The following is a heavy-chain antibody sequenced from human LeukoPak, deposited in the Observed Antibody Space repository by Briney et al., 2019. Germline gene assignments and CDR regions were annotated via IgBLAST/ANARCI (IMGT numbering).Heavy chain of an antibody. Sequence: GGSLRLSCAASGFTFSSYEMNWVRQAPGKGLVGVSYISSSGSNIYYADSVKGRLTISRDNAKNSLYLQMNSLRAEDTAVYYCARDLVTQILDYWGQGTLVTVSS. CDR2: ISSSGSNI. CDR3: ARDLVTQILDY. CDR1: GFTFSSYE. J-gene: IGHJ4*02. V-gene: IGHV3-48*03. D-gene: IGHD3-9*01.